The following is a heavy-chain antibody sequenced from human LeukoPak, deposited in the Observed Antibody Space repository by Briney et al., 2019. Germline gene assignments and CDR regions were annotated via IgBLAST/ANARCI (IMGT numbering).Heavy chain of an antibody. V-gene: IGHV3-30*18. Sequence: PGGSLRLSCAASGFTFSSYGMHWVRQAPGKGLEWVAVISYDGSNKYYADSVKGRFTISRDSSKNTLYLQMNSLRTEDTAIYYCAKEDVVVITIRYFQHWGQGTLVTVSS. CDR1: GFTFSSYG. D-gene: IGHD3-22*01. CDR3: AKEDVVVITIRYFQH. J-gene: IGHJ1*01. CDR2: ISYDGSNK.